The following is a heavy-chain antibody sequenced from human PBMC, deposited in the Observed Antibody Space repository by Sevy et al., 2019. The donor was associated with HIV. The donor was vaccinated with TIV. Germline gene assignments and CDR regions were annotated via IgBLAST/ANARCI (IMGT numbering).Heavy chain of an antibody. CDR3: VRAGGDTVVVTNDIGILVMDV. J-gene: IGHJ6*02. Sequence: GGSLRLSCTASEFIFSNYWMSWVRQAPGKGLEWVANIKQDGSERYYADSMKGRFTISRDNAKNSVYLELSGLRVEDTAVYYCVRAGGDTVVVTNDIGILVMDVWGQGTTVTVSS. CDR1: EFIFSNYW. D-gene: IGHD5-18*01. V-gene: IGHV3-7*01. CDR2: IKQDGSER.